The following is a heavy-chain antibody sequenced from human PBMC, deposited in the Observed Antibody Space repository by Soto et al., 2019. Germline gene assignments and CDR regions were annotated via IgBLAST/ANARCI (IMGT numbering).Heavy chain of an antibody. J-gene: IGHJ3*02. Sequence: QVQLVQSGPEVTKPGASVKVSCKASGYTFSSYGIRWVRQAPGQGLEWMGWISTYNGNPNYAQKFQGRVTMTTDTSTSTAYMELRSLRSDDTAVFYCARAPLYSTSPKTAFDIWGQGTVVTVSS. V-gene: IGHV1-18*01. CDR1: GYTFSSYG. CDR3: ARAPLYSTSPKTAFDI. CDR2: ISTYNGNP. D-gene: IGHD6-6*01.